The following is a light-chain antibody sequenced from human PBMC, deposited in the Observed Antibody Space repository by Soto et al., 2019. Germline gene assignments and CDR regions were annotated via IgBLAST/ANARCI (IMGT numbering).Light chain of an antibody. CDR2: DVS. J-gene: IGLJ2*01. V-gene: IGLV2-14*01. CDR3: SSYTSSSTLYVV. Sequence: QSALTQPASVSGSPGQSITISCTGTSSDVGGYNYVSWYQQHPGKAPKLMIYDVSNRPSGVSNRFSGSKSGNTASLTISGLQAEDEDDYYYSSYTSSSTLYVVFGGGTKLTVL. CDR1: SSDVGGYNY.